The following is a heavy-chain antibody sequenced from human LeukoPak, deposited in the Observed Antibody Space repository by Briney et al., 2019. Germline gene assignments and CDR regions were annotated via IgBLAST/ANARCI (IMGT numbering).Heavy chain of an antibody. CDR2: ISGSGGST. CDR1: GVTFSSYA. D-gene: IGHD3-3*01. V-gene: IGHV3-23*01. J-gene: IGHJ4*02. CDR3: AKGVSYDFWSGYYGLDY. Sequence: PGGSLSLSCAASGVTFSSYAMSWVRQPPGKGLEWVWAISGSGGSTYYADYVKGRFTISRDNSKNTLYLQMNSLSAEDTAVYYCAKGVSYDFWSGYYGLDYWGQGTLVTVSS.